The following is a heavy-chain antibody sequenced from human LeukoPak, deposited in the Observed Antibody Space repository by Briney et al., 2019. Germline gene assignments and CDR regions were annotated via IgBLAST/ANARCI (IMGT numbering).Heavy chain of an antibody. CDR2: INRGGHNT. J-gene: IGHJ4*02. D-gene: IGHD3-16*01. V-gene: IGHV3-23*01. Sequence: GGSLRLSCEASGFTFSGYSMIWVRQAPGKGLEWVSEINRGGHNTYYTDSVKGRFTTSIDNSKNTLFLQMTSLRTEDTAIYYCAIGIDGAFNSWGQGTLVTVSS. CDR1: GFTFSGYS. CDR3: AIGIDGAFNS.